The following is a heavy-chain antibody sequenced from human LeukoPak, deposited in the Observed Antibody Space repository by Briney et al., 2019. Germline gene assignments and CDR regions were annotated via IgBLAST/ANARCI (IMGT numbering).Heavy chain of an antibody. CDR3: ARGLPSGFHLNWFDP. CDR2: IYTSGST. V-gene: IGHV4-4*07. D-gene: IGHD2-15*01. J-gene: IGHJ5*02. CDR1: GGSISSYY. Sequence: SETLSLTCTVPGGSISSYYWSWIRQPAGKGLEWIGRIYTSGSTNYNPSLKSRVTMSVDTSKNQFSLKLSSVTAADTAVYYCARGLPSGFHLNWFDPWGQGTLATVSS.